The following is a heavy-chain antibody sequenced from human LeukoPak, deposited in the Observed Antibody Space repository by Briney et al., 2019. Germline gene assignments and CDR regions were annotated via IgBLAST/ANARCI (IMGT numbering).Heavy chain of an antibody. V-gene: IGHV4-39*01. D-gene: IGHD6-19*01. CDR3: ARRDSSGWYYACDI. J-gene: IGHJ3*02. CDR2: IYYSGST. CDR1: GGSISSSSYY. Sequence: SETLSLTCTVSGGSISSSSYYWGWIRQPPGKGLEWIGSIYYSGSTYYNPSLKSRVTISVDTSKNQFTLKLSSVTAADTAVYYCARRDSSGWYYACDIWGQGTMVTVSS.